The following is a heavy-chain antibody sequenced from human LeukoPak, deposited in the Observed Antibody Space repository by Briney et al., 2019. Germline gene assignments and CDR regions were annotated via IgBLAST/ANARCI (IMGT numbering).Heavy chain of an antibody. CDR2: ISWDGGST. J-gene: IGHJ4*02. D-gene: IGHD3-22*01. CDR3: AKDISLDYYDSSGYPDY. CDR1: GFTFDDYA. V-gene: IGHV3-43D*03. Sequence: GGSLRLSCAASGFTFDDYAMHWVRQAPGKGLEWVSLISWDGGSTYYADSVKGRFTISRDNSKNSLYLQMNSLRAEDTALYYCAKDISLDYYDSSGYPDYWGQGTLVTVSS.